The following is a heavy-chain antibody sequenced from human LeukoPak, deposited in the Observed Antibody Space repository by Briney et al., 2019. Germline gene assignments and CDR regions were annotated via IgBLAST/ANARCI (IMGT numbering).Heavy chain of an antibody. D-gene: IGHD6-13*01. Sequence: GGSLRLSCAASGFTFSSYGMHWVRQAPGKGLEWVAVISYDGSNKYYADSVKGRFTISRDNSKNTLYLQMNSLRAEDTAVYYCANSPGIAAAGTHYWGQGTLVTVSS. CDR1: GFTFSSYG. CDR3: ANSPGIAAAGTHY. J-gene: IGHJ4*02. V-gene: IGHV3-30*18. CDR2: ISYDGSNK.